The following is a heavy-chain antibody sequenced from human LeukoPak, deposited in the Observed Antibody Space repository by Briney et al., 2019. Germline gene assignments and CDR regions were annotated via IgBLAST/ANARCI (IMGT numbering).Heavy chain of an antibody. CDR3: ARHLHQLPRNWYFDL. J-gene: IGHJ2*01. Sequence: SETLSLTCTVSGGSISSGSYYWSWIRQPAGQGLEWIGRIYTSGSTNYNPSLKSRVTISVDTSKNQFSLKLSSVTAADTAVYYCARHLHQLPRNWYFDLWGRGTLVTVSS. V-gene: IGHV4-61*02. CDR2: IYTSGST. D-gene: IGHD2-2*01. CDR1: GGSISSGSYY.